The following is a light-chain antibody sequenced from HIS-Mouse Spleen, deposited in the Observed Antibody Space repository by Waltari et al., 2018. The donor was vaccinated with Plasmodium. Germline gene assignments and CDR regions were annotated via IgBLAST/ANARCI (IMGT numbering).Light chain of an antibody. CDR1: QSVLYSSNNNNY. J-gene: IGKJ2*01. CDR3: QQYYSTPYT. CDR2: WAA. Sequence: DIVMTQSPDSLSVSMVERATINFKSSQSVLYSSNNNNYLAWYQKKPGQPPKMRIYWAATRESGVPDRFSGSGSGTDVTLNISSLQAEDVAVYYCQQYYSTPYTFGQGTKLEIK. V-gene: IGKV4-1*01.